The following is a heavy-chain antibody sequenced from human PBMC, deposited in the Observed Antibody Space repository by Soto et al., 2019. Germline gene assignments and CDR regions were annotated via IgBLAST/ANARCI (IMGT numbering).Heavy chain of an antibody. D-gene: IGHD4-4*01. Sequence: ASVKVSCKASGYPFSDNQIHWLRRAPGQGLEWMGRINPKSDDTNYAQKFQGRVTMTRDTSIDTAYLELTGPTSDDTATYYCARKHSLDYIRWGLDPWGQGTPVTVSS. CDR1: GYPFSDNQ. V-gene: IGHV1-2*02. CDR2: INPKSDDT. CDR3: ARKHSLDYIRWGLDP. J-gene: IGHJ5*02.